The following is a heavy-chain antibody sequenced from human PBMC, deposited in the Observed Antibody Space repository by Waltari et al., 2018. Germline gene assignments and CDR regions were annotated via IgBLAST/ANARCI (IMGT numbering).Heavy chain of an antibody. CDR1: RSSIRNNNYY. Sequence: QLQLQESGPGLVKPSETLSLTCTVSRSSIRNNNYYWGWVRQPPGKWLEWIGSFYKSGTTYYNPSLKSRVTISVDTSTNQFSLKLNSVTAADTAVYYCVRGYPDIVATISDYWGQGTLVIVSS. V-gene: IGHV4-39*07. J-gene: IGHJ4*02. D-gene: IGHD5-12*01. CDR2: FYKSGTT. CDR3: VRGYPDIVATISDY.